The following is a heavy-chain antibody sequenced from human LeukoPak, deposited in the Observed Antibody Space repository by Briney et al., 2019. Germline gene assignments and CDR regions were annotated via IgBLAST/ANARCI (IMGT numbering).Heavy chain of an antibody. Sequence: SETLSLTCTVSGGSISSYYWSWIRQPAGKGLEWIGRIYTSGSTNFNPSLKSRVTMSVDTSKNQFSLKLSSVTAADTAVYYCARGKYNWNDGYDSGIDYWGQGTLVTVSS. V-gene: IGHV4-4*07. CDR2: IYTSGST. CDR1: GGSISSYY. J-gene: IGHJ4*02. CDR3: ARGKYNWNDGYDSGIDY. D-gene: IGHD1-1*01.